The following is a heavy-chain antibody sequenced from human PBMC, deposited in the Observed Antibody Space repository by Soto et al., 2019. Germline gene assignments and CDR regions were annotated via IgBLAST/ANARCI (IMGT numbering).Heavy chain of an antibody. D-gene: IGHD6-13*01. V-gene: IGHV4-31*03. CDR3: ARFAKEENPKLESWYAFDF. Sequence: VQLQESGPGLVKPSQTLSLTCTVSNGSIRSGGYFWSWFRQHPGKGLEWIGHIYYRGGTSYNPSLDGRVAMSVDTSKNEFTLKVNSVTAADTAIYYCARFAKEENPKLESWYAFDFWGRGTLVTVSS. J-gene: IGHJ4*02. CDR2: IYYRGGT. CDR1: NGSIRSGGYF.